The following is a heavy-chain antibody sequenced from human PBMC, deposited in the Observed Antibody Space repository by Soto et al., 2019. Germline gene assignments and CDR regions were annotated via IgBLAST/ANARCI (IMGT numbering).Heavy chain of an antibody. CDR2: IIPIFGTA. D-gene: IGHD3-3*01. V-gene: IGHV1-69*13. J-gene: IGHJ6*02. CDR3: AREIFGVVTAYYYGMDV. CDR1: GGTFSSYA. Sequence: WASVKVSCKASGGTFSSYAISWVRQAPGQGLEWMGGIIPIFGTANYAQKFQGRVTITADESTSTAYMELSSLRSEDTAVYYCAREIFGVVTAYYYGMDVWGQGTTVTVSS.